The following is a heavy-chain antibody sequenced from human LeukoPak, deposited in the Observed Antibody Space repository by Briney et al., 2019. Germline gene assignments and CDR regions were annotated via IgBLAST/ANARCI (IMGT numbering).Heavy chain of an antibody. CDR1: GFTFSSYS. Sequence: GGSLRLSCAASGFTFSSYSMNWVRQAPGKGLEWVSYISSGGTTIYYADSVKGRFTISRDNAKNLLYLQMNSLRAEDTAVYYCASGEENAYYYDSSGIDYWGQGTLVTVSS. J-gene: IGHJ4*02. V-gene: IGHV3-48*04. CDR3: ASGEENAYYYDSSGIDY. CDR2: ISSGGTTI. D-gene: IGHD3-22*01.